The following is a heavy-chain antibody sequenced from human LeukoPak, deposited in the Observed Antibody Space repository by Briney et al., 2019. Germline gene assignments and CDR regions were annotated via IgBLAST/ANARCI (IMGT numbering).Heavy chain of an antibody. CDR1: GLTFSGYW. CDR3: ARDFYYYIDV. J-gene: IGHJ6*03. Sequence: GGSLRLSCTASGLTFSGYWMTWVRQAPGKGLEDVANIKQDGSEKHYVDSVRGRFTISRENAKNSLYLQMNSLRAEDTAVYYCARDFYYYIDVWGKGTTVTVSS. CDR2: IKQDGSEK. V-gene: IGHV3-7*01.